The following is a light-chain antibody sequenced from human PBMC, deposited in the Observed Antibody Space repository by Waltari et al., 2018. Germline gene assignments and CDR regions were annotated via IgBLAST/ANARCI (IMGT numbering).Light chain of an antibody. CDR3: CSYAGSSPHVV. J-gene: IGLJ2*01. Sequence: QSVLTQPPSASGTPGQRVTIPCSGSSSTIGSDTVSWYQQLPGTAPKPLIYNTNQRPSGVPDRFSGSRSATSASLAISGLQSEDEADYYCCSYAGSSPHVVFGGGTKLTVL. V-gene: IGLV1-44*01. CDR1: SSTIGSDT. CDR2: NTN.